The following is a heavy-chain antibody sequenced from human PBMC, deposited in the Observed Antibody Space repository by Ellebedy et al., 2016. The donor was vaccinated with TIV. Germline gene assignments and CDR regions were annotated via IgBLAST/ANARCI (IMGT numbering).Heavy chain of an antibody. CDR1: GGSISSGDYY. D-gene: IGHD4-17*01. CDR3: ARVAYGDYWWIDP. Sequence: MPSETLSLTCTVSGGSISSGDYYWSWIRQPPGKGLEWIGYIYYSGTTYYNPSLKSRVIISVDMSKNQFSLRLRSVTAADTAGYYCARVAYGDYWWIDPWGQGTLVTVSS. J-gene: IGHJ5*02. V-gene: IGHV4-30-4*01. CDR2: IYYSGTT.